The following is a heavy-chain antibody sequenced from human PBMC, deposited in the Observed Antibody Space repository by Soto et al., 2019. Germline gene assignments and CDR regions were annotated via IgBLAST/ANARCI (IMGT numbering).Heavy chain of an antibody. CDR1: GFSLSTSGVG. J-gene: IGHJ5*02. Sequence: QITLKESGPTLVKPTQTLTLTCTFSGFSLSTSGVGVGWIRQPPGKALEWLALIYWDDEKRYSPSLKSRLTITKDTSKNQVVLTVNNMDPVDTATYYCSLRGHCTGDSCYSAWGQGTLVTVSS. CDR2: IYWDDEK. V-gene: IGHV2-5*02. CDR3: SLRGHCTGDSCYSA. D-gene: IGHD2-15*01.